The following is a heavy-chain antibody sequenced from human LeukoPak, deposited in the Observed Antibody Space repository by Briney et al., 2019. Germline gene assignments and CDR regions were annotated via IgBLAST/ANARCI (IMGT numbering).Heavy chain of an antibody. CDR3: VKGCYYDSSGHYYFDY. J-gene: IGHJ4*02. CDR1: GFTFSSYP. Sequence: GGSLRLSCAASGFTFSSYPMSWVRQAPGKGREWVSAISGSGDSTSYADSVEGRFTISRDNSKNSLYLQMDSLRAEDTAVNYCVKGCYYDSSGHYYFDYWGQGTLVTVSS. CDR2: ISGSGDST. V-gene: IGHV3-23*01. D-gene: IGHD3-22*01.